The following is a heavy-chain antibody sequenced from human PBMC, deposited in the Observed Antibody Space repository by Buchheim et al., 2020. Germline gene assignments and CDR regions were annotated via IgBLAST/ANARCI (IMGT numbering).Heavy chain of an antibody. CDR2: IYYSGST. Sequence: QLQLQESGPGLVKPSETLSLTCTVSGGSISSSSYYWGWIRQPPGKGLEWIGSIYYSGSTYYNPSLKSRVTISVDTSKNQFSLKLSSVTAADTAVYYCARVNLGSRLVFDRRRNYGMDVWGQGTT. J-gene: IGHJ6*02. CDR1: GGSISSSSYY. V-gene: IGHV4-39*07. CDR3: ARVNLGSRLVFDRRRNYGMDV. D-gene: IGHD3-16*01.